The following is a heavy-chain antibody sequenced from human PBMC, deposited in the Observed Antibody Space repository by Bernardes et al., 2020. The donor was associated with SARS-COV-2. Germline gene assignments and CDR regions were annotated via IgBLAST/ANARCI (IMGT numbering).Heavy chain of an antibody. CDR2: IYYSGST. CDR1: GGSIGSYY. D-gene: IGHD3-10*01. J-gene: IGHJ2*01. CDR3: ARDLSHLVRRGFDL. V-gene: IGHV4-59*01. Sequence: SETLSLTCTVSGGSIGSYYLAWIRQPPGKGLEWIGYIYYSGSTHYNPSLKSRVTISVDRSQNQFSLNLSSVTPADTAVYYCARDLSHLVRRGFDLWGRGTLVTVSS.